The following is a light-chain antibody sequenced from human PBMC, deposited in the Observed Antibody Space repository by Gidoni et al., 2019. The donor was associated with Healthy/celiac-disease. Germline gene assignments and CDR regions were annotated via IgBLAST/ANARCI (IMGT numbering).Light chain of an antibody. CDR2: SNN. CDR3: AAWEDSLNGYV. CDR1: SSNIGSNT. J-gene: IGLJ1*01. V-gene: IGLV1-44*01. Sequence: SVLTQPPSASGTTGQRVTISCSGSSSNIGSNTVNWYQQLPGTAPKLLIYSNNQRPSGVPDRFSGSKSGTSASLAISGLQSEDEADYYCAAWEDSLNGYVFGTGTKVTVL.